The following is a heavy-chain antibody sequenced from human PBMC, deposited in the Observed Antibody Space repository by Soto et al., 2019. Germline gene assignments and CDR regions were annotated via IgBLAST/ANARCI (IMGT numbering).Heavy chain of an antibody. CDR2: ISAYSGET. CDR3: AREAGSGSYYPENY. Sequence: QVQLVQSGAEVKKPGASVKVSCKASGYTFINYGFSWVRQAPGHGLEWMGWISAYSGETNYAQKFQGRVIMTTETSTTTAYMELRSLRHDDTAVYFCAREAGSGSYYPENYWGQGTQVPVSS. J-gene: IGHJ4*02. D-gene: IGHD1-26*01. CDR1: GYTFINYG. V-gene: IGHV1-18*04.